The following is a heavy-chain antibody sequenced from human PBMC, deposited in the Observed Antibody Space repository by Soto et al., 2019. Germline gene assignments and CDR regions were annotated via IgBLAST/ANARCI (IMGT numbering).Heavy chain of an antibody. D-gene: IGHD2-2*01. J-gene: IGHJ4*02. V-gene: IGHV5-51*01. CDR3: AIYRADCSSTSCYGVFDY. CDR1: GCRFTSYW. CDR2: IYPGDSDT. Sequence: LGESLKISCQGSGCRFTSYWIGWVRQMPGKGLEWMGIIYPGDSDTRYSPSFQGQVTISADKSISTAYLQWSSLKASDTAMYYCAIYRADCSSTSCYGVFDYWGQGTLVTVSS.